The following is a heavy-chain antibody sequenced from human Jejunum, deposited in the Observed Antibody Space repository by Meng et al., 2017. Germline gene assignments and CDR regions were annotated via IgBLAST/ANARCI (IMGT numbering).Heavy chain of an antibody. CDR1: GDSVSSNSAA. V-gene: IGHV6-1*01. CDR3: ARAYCSGGSCYTDGAFDI. Sequence: SCAISGDSVSSNSAAWNWIRQSPSRGLEWLGRTYYRSKWYNDYAVSVKSRITINPDTSKNQFSLQLNSVTPEDTAVYYCARAYCSGGSCYTDGAFDIWGQGTMVTVSS. CDR2: TYYRSKWYN. D-gene: IGHD2-15*01. J-gene: IGHJ3*02.